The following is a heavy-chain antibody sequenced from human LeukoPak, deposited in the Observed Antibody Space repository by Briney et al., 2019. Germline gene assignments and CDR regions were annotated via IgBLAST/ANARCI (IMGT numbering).Heavy chain of an antibody. V-gene: IGHV1-3*04. CDR2: VNTGTGNT. CDR3: AKELSLIVVARSHFDY. CDR1: GYSFSNYA. Sequence: ASVKVSCKASGYSFSNYAIHWVRQAPGQRPEWMGWVNTGTGNTRYSQKFQGRVTITRDTSAKTIYMELSSLTSEDTAVYYCAKELSLIVVARSHFDYWGQGTLVTVSS. J-gene: IGHJ4*02. D-gene: IGHD3-22*01.